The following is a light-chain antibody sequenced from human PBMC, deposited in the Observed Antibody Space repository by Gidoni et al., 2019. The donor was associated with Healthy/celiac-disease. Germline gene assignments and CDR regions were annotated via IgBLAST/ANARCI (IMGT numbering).Light chain of an antibody. CDR2: AAS. Sequence: IRMTQSPSTLPASTGDRVTITCRASQAISSYLAWYQQKPGKAPRLLIYAASTWQSGVPSRFSGSGSGTDFTLTISCLQSEDFATYYCQQYYSYPKTFGQXTKVEIK. CDR1: QAISSY. CDR3: QQYYSYPKT. J-gene: IGKJ1*01. V-gene: IGKV1-8*01.